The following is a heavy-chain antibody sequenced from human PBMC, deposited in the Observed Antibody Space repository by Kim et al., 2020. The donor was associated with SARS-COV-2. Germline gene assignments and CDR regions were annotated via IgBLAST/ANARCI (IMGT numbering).Heavy chain of an antibody. CDR1: GGSISSYY. CDR2: IYYSGST. Sequence: SETPSLTCTVSGGSISSYYWSWIRQPPGKGLEWIGYIYYSGSTNYNPSLKSRVTISVDTSKNQFSLKLSSVTAADTAVYYCARGVNYYYYGMDVWGQGSTVSVSS. D-gene: IGHD3-10*01. J-gene: IGHJ6*02. CDR3: ARGVNYYYYGMDV. V-gene: IGHV4-59*13.